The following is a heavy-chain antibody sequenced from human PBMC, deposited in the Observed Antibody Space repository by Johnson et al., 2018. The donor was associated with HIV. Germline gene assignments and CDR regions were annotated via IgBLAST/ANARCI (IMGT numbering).Heavy chain of an antibody. J-gene: IGHJ3*02. V-gene: IGHV3-30*02. D-gene: IGHD6-19*01. CDR2: IRYDGSNK. CDR3: AKPYSSGWPHIDAFDI. Sequence: QVQVVESGGGVVQPGGTLRLSCAASGFIFRTYGMHWVRQAPGKGLEWVAFIRYDGSNKYYADAVKGRFSISRDNSKNTLYLQMSSLRAEDTAVYYCAKPYSSGWPHIDAFDIWGQGTMVTVSS. CDR1: GFIFRTYG.